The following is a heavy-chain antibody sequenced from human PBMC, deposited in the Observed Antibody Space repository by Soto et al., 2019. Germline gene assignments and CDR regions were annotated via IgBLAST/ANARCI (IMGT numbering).Heavy chain of an antibody. CDR3: AKDMREMGEGYYYGMDV. D-gene: IGHD2-2*01. CDR2: ISYDGSNK. Sequence: QVQLVESGGGVVQPGRSLRLSCAASGFTFSSYGMHWVRQAPGKGLEWVAVISYDGSNKYYADSVKGRFTISRDNSKNTLYLQTNSLRAEDTAVYYCAKDMREMGEGYYYGMDVWGQGTTVTVSS. V-gene: IGHV3-30*18. CDR1: GFTFSSYG. J-gene: IGHJ6*02.